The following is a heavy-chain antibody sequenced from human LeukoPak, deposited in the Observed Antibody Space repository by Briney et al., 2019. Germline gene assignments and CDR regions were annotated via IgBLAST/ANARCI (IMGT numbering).Heavy chain of an antibody. D-gene: IGHD2-2*01. Sequence: GGSLRLSCAASGFTFSDYYMSWIRQAPGEGLEWVSYISSSGSTIYYADSVKGRFTISRDNAKNTLYLQMNSLRAEDTAVYYCAREDGVVPAATYYYYYGMDVWGQGTTVTVSS. V-gene: IGHV3-11*01. CDR3: AREDGVVPAATYYYYYGMDV. CDR1: GFTFSDYY. J-gene: IGHJ6*02. CDR2: ISSSGSTI.